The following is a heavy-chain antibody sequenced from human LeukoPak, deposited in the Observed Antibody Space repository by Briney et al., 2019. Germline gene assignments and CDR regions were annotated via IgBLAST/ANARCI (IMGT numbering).Heavy chain of an antibody. V-gene: IGHV4-30-2*01. J-gene: IGHJ4*02. D-gene: IGHD2-2*01. CDR1: GGSISSGGYY. Sequence: SETLPLTCTVSGGSISSGGYYWSWIRQPPGKGLEWIGYISQSGSTYYNPSLKSRVTISVDTSKNHFSLKLTSVTAADTAVYYCASDFLAHCTSTTCSDYWGQGTLVTVSS. CDR3: ASDFLAHCTSTTCSDY. CDR2: ISQSGST.